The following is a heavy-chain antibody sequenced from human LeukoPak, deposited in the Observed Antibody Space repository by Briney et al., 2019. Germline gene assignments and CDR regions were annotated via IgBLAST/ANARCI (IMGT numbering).Heavy chain of an antibody. Sequence: PSETLSLTCTVSGGSISSSSYYWGWIRQPPGKGLEWIGSIYYSGSTYYNPSLKSRVTISVDTSKNQFSQKLSSVTAADTAVYYCARLSSGLTFYYYYMDVWGKGTTVTVSS. V-gene: IGHV4-39*01. CDR3: ARLSSGLTFYYYYMDV. CDR1: GGSISSSSYY. J-gene: IGHJ6*03. CDR2: IYYSGST. D-gene: IGHD3-3*01.